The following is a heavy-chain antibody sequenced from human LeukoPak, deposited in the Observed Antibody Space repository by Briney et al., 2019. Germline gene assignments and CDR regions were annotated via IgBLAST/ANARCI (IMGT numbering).Heavy chain of an antibody. D-gene: IGHD6-19*01. CDR2: IHTSGST. CDR1: GGSISNYH. V-gene: IGHV4-4*07. J-gene: IGHJ4*02. Sequence: SETLSLTCTVSGGSISNYHWSWIRQPAGKGLEWIGQIHTSGSTNYNPPLKSRVTMSIDTPENRLSLTIRSVTAADTAVYYCARRDISSGWSFDYWGQGTLVTVSS. CDR3: ARRDISSGWSFDY.